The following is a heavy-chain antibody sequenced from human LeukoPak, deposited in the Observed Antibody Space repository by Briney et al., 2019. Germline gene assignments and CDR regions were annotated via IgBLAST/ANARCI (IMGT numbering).Heavy chain of an antibody. D-gene: IGHD3-22*01. Sequence: SETLSLTCTVSGGSISSGSYYWSWIRQPAGKGLEWIGRIYTSGSTNYNPSLKSRVTISVDTSKNQFSLKLSSVTAADTAVYYCARGGAYYCDSSGYYGYWGQGTLATVSS. V-gene: IGHV4-61*02. CDR1: GGSISSGSYY. CDR3: ARGGAYYCDSSGYYGY. CDR2: IYTSGST. J-gene: IGHJ4*02.